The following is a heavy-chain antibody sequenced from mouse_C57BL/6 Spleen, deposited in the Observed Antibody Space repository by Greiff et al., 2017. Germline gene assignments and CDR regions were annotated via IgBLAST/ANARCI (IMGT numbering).Heavy chain of an antibody. Sequence: EVKLVESGGGLVKPGGSLKLSCAASGFTFSDYGMHWVRQAPEKGLEWVAYISSGSSTIYYADTVKGRFTISRDNAKNTLFLQMTSLRSEDTAMYYCARRYYGHYAMDYWGQGTSVTVSS. CDR1: GFTFSDYG. CDR3: ARRYYGHYAMDY. V-gene: IGHV5-17*01. J-gene: IGHJ4*01. D-gene: IGHD1-1*01. CDR2: ISSGSSTI.